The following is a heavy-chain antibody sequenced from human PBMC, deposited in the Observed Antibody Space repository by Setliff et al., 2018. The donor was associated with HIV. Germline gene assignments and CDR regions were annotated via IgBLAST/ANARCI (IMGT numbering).Heavy chain of an antibody. D-gene: IGHD5-18*01. CDR1: GGSISSYY. CDR2: IYYSGRT. Sequence: PSETLSLTCTVSGGSISSYYWSWIRQPPGKGLECIGYIYYSGRTNYNPSFKSRLTISVDTSKNQFSPKLSSVTAADTAVYFCARVTTMVGYFDYWGQGTLVTVSS. CDR3: ARVTTMVGYFDY. V-gene: IGHV4-59*01. J-gene: IGHJ4*02.